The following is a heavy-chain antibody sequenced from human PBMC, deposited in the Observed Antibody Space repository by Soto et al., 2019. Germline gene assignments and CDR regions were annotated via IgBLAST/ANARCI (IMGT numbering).Heavy chain of an antibody. V-gene: IGHV3-53*01. D-gene: IGHD3-10*01. CDR2: FYGGGST. CDR3: AREEGAYGSGSYGGLGYYSGMDV. J-gene: IGHJ6*02. CDR1: GVTVSSND. Sequence: GTWSRCCAASGVTVSSNDMSWASKESGLGLACASVFYGGGSTYYADSVKGRFTISRDNSKHTLYLQMNSRRAEYTVVYYCAREEGAYGSGSYGGLGYYSGMDVWGQGT.